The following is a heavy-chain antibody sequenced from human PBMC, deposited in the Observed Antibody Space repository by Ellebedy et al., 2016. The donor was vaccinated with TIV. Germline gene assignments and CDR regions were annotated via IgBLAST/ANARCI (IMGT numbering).Heavy chain of an antibody. J-gene: IGHJ3*01. D-gene: IGHD2-8*01. V-gene: IGHV3-66*01. CDR1: GFTINANY. CDR2: ITVDGTT. Sequence: GESLKISCGVSGFTINANYMSWVRQAPGKGLEWVSLITVDGTTYYADSVKGRFSISRDNSKNTLFLQMNSLRAEDTAVYYCASETFNDVDLEVWGVFDLWGRGTTVTVSS. CDR3: ASETFNDVDLEVWGVFDL.